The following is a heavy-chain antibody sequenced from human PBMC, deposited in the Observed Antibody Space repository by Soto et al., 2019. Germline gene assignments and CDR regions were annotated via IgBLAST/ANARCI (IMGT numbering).Heavy chain of an antibody. D-gene: IGHD1-1*01. Sequence: GGSLRLSYAASRFTFSSYAMSWVREAPGKGLEWVSAISGSGGSTYYADSVKGRFTISRDNSKNTLYLQMNSLRAEDTAVYYCAKGGTYTGGHYYGMDVWGQGTTVTVSS. CDR1: RFTFSSYA. CDR3: AKGGTYTGGHYYGMDV. J-gene: IGHJ6*02. CDR2: ISGSGGST. V-gene: IGHV3-23*01.